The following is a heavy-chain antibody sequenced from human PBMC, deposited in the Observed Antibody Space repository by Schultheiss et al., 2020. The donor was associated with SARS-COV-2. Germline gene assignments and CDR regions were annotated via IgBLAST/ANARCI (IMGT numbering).Heavy chain of an antibody. V-gene: IGHV4-59*12. CDR2: IYYSGST. D-gene: IGHD3-3*02. Sequence: SETLSLTCTVSGGSISSYYWSWIRQPPGKGLEWIGYIYYSGSTYYNPSLKSLVTISVDTSKNQFSLKLSSVTAADTAVYYCARELGTLYYYYYMDVWGKGTTVTVSS. CDR1: GGSISSYY. J-gene: IGHJ6*03. CDR3: ARELGTLYYYYYMDV.